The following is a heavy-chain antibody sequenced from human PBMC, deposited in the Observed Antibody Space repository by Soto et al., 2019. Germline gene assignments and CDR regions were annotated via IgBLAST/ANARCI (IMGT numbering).Heavy chain of an antibody. CDR2: IKQDGSEK. CDR3: ARDRRSSSSYYYYGMDV. CDR1: GFTFSSYW. J-gene: IGHJ6*02. D-gene: IGHD6-6*01. Sequence: EVQLVESGGGLVQPGGSLRLSCAASGFTFSSYWMSWVSQAPGKGLEWVDNIKQDGSEKYYVDSVKGRFTISRDNAKNSLYLQMNSLRAEDTAVYYCARDRRSSSSYYYYGMDVWGQGTTVTVSS. V-gene: IGHV3-7*05.